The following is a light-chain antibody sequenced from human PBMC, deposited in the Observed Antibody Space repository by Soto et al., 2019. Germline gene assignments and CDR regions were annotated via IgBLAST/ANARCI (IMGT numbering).Light chain of an antibody. CDR1: QNIRNX. J-gene: IGKJ2*01. V-gene: IGKV1-39*01. CDR2: AAS. Sequence: DIQMTQSPSSLSASVGDRVTITCRASQNIRNXLNWYQQKQGKAPKLLIYAASSFQSGVPSRFSGSGSGTDFTLSISSLQPEDFATYFCQQSYSAPYTFGQGTKLEIK. CDR3: QQSYSAPYT.